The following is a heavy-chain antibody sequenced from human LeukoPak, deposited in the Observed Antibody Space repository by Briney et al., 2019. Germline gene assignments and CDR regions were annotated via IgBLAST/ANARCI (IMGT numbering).Heavy chain of an antibody. D-gene: IGHD3-10*01. J-gene: IGHJ4*02. Sequence: GGSLRLSCVASGFTFSSYNMNWVRQAPGRGLEWVSYISSSSGTIYYADSVKGRFTISRDNAKNSLYLQMNSLRAGDTAVYYCARDGRGLGNYFDYWGQGTLVTVSS. V-gene: IGHV3-48*01. CDR1: GFTFSSYN. CDR3: ARDGRGLGNYFDY. CDR2: ISSSSGTI.